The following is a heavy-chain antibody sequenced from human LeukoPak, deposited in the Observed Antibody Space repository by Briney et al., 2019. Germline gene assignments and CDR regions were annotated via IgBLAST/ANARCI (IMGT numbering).Heavy chain of an antibody. V-gene: IGHV3-23*01. CDR2: ISGSGGST. CDR1: GFTFSSYA. Sequence: GGSLRLSCAASGFTFSSYAMSWVRQAPGKGLEWVSGISGSGGSTYYADSVRGRFTISRDNSKNTLYLQMNSLRAEDTAVYYCAKDLGYYDFWSGYYLDCWGQGTLVTVSS. J-gene: IGHJ4*02. D-gene: IGHD3-3*01. CDR3: AKDLGYYDFWSGYYLDC.